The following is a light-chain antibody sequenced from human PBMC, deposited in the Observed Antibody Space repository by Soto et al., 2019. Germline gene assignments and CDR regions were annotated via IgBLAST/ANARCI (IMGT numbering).Light chain of an antibody. Sequence: QSALTQPPSASGSPGQSVTISCTGASSDIGGKNYVSWYQQHPGNAPKLMIYAVSKRPSGVPDRFSGSKSGNTASLTVSGLQAEDEADYYCSSYAGRNHLVFGGGTKLTVL. CDR2: AVS. CDR3: SSYAGRNHLV. J-gene: IGLJ3*02. V-gene: IGLV2-8*01. CDR1: SSDIGGKNY.